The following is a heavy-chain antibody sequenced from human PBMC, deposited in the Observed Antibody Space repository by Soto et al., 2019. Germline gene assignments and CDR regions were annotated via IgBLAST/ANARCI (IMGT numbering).Heavy chain of an antibody. J-gene: IGHJ4*02. CDR2: IRGSGGTT. D-gene: IGHD6-25*01. CDR1: GFTFSNYA. CDR3: AKFFVDTGSNSGWPWSFHY. V-gene: IGHV3-23*01. Sequence: EVQLLESGGGLVQPGRSLRLSCAASGFTFSNYAMSWVRQARGQGLDWVSAIRGSGGTTYYADSVKGRFTISRDNSKNTRFLQMNSLRAEDAAVDYCAKFFVDTGSNSGWPWSFHYWGQGTLVTVSS.